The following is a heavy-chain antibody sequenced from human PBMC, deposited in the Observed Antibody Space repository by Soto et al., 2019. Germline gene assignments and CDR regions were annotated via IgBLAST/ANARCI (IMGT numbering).Heavy chain of an antibody. Sequence: VQLVQSGAEVKNPGASVKVSCKAYGYSFTRYGIGWARQAPGQGLEWMGWINAYNGNTNYAQNLQGRLTLTTDTSTTTAYMELRSLRSNDTAIYYCAMVDVYVTPSPQDVWGQGTTVTVSS. J-gene: IGHJ6*02. D-gene: IGHD3-16*01. CDR3: AMVDVYVTPSPQDV. CDR1: GYSFTRYG. V-gene: IGHV1-18*01. CDR2: INAYNGNT.